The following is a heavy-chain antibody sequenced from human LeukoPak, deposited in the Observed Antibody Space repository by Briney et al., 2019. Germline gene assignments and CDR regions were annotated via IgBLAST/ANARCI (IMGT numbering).Heavy chain of an antibody. CDR2: IYGSGNI. J-gene: IGHJ4*02. D-gene: IGHD6-19*01. V-gene: IGHV4-59*08. Sequence: SETLSLTCTVSGGSISSYHWSWIRQPPGKRLEWIGSIYGSGNINYNPSLKSRVTISVDTSKNQFSLRLTSVTAADTAVYYCVGGVQWLAHDCWGQGNLVTVSS. CDR1: GGSISSYH. CDR3: VGGVQWLAHDC.